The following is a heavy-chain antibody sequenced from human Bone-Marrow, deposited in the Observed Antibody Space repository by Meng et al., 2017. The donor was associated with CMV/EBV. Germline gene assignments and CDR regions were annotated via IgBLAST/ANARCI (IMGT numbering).Heavy chain of an antibody. CDR1: GFTVSSNY. CDR3: ARDILTGDFDY. CDR2: IYSGGST. J-gene: IGHJ4*02. V-gene: IGHV3-53*01. Sequence: GGSLRLSCAASGFTVSSNYMSWVRQAPGKGLEWVSVIYSGGSTYYADSVKGRFTISRDNSKNTLYLQMNSLRAEDTAVYYCARDILTGDFDYWGQGTLVTVSS. D-gene: IGHD3-9*01.